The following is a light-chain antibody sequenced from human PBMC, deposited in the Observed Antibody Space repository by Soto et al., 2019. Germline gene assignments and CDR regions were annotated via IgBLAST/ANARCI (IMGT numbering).Light chain of an antibody. V-gene: IGLV2-14*01. CDR3: SSYTTANTLNV. Sequence: QSALTQPASVSGSPGQSITIPCTGTNSDVGGYNYVSWYQHHPGKAPKLMIYEVFNRPSGVSSRFSGSKSGSTASLTISGLQAEDDADYYCSSYTTANTLNVFGSGTKGTLL. CDR1: NSDVGGYNY. J-gene: IGLJ1*01. CDR2: EVF.